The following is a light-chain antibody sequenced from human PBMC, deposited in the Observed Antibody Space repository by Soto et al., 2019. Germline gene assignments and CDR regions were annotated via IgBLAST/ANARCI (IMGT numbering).Light chain of an antibody. J-gene: IGKJ4*01. V-gene: IGKV1-39*01. CDR1: QTVYRF. CDR3: QTTYSRPLT. CDR2: GTS. Sequence: DIQMTQSPSSLSASVGDRVTLTCRASQTVYRFLNLYQHKQGTAPKLLIYGTSTLQRGVPSRCSGSGSATDFTLPIASLHPEEFATYYCQTTYSRPLTFGGATRVAI.